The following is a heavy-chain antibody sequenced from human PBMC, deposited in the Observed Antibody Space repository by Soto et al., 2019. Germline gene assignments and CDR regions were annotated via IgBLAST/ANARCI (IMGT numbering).Heavy chain of an antibody. J-gene: IGHJ4*02. V-gene: IGHV3-15*07. CDR1: GFTFSNAW. D-gene: IGHD3-22*01. Sequence: EVQLVESGGGLVKPGGSLRLSCAASGFTFSNAWMNWVRQAPGKGLEWVGRIKSKTDGGTTDYAAPVKGRFTISRDDSKNTLYLQMNSLKTEDTAVYYCTILTYYYDSSGYYYVGYWGQGTLVTVSS. CDR2: IKSKTDGGTT. CDR3: TILTYYYDSSGYYYVGY.